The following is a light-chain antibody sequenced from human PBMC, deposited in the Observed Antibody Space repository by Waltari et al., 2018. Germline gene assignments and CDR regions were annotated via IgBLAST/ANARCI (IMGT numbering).Light chain of an antibody. V-gene: IGKV1-5*01. J-gene: IGKJ2*01. CDR3: QQYKTYPVT. CDR1: QSISSL. Sequence: DIQMTQSHSILSASVGDRVTITCRASQSISSLLAWYQQKPGKAPDLLIYDASSLASGVPSRFSGSGSGTEFTLTISSLQPHDFATYYCQQYKTYPVTFGQGTKLDIK. CDR2: DAS.